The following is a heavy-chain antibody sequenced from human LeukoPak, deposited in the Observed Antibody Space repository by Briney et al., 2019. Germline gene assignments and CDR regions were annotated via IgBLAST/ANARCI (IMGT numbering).Heavy chain of an antibody. J-gene: IGHJ4*02. V-gene: IGHV1-2*02. CDR2: INPAGGGT. CDR3: ARSRLNFNY. CDR1: GYTFTDYY. Sequence: ASVKVSCKASGYTFTDYYIHWVRQAPGQGFEWLGWINPAGGGTNYAQNFQGRVTMTRDTSINTAYMEVSSLKSDDTAVYYCARSRLNFNYWGKGTLVTVSS.